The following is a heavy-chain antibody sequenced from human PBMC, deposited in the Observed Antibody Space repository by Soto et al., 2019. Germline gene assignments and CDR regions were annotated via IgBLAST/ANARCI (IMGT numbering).Heavy chain of an antibody. CDR2: IYSGGST. Sequence: EVQLVESGGGLVQPGGSLRLSCAASGFTVSSNYMSWVRQAPGKGLEWVSVIYSGGSTYYADSVKGRFTISRDNSKNTLNLQMNSLRAEDTAVYYCARDNNDRRVGEDYWGQGTLVTVSS. D-gene: IGHD1-26*01. CDR3: ARDNNDRRVGEDY. J-gene: IGHJ4*02. CDR1: GFTVSSNY. V-gene: IGHV3-66*01.